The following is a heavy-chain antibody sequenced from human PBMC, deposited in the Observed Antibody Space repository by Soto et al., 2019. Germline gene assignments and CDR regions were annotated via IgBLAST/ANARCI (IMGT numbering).Heavy chain of an antibody. Sequence: QVQLVQSGAEVKKPGSSVKVSCKASGGTFSSYAISWVRQAPGQGLEWMGGIIPIFGTANYAQKFQGRVTITADESMSKGYMELSRLRSEDTAVYYGARSGDYDILTGYYYYYYCYGMDVWGQGTTVTVSS. CDR1: GGTFSSYA. CDR3: ARSGDYDILTGYYYYYYCYGMDV. J-gene: IGHJ6*02. V-gene: IGHV1-69*01. D-gene: IGHD3-9*01. CDR2: IIPIFGTA.